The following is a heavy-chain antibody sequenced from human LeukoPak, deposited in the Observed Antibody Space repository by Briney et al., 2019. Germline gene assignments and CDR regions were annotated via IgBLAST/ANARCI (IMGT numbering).Heavy chain of an antibody. CDR2: IYYSGST. CDR1: GGSISSSSYY. J-gene: IGHJ5*02. V-gene: IGHV4-39*01. CDR3: ARSAVAAGFYP. D-gene: IGHD6-19*01. Sequence: SETLSLTCTVSGGSISSSSYYWGWIRQPPGKGLEWIGSIYYSGSTYYNPSLKSRVTISVDTSKNQFSLKLSSVTAADAAVYFCARSAVAAGFYPWGKGTLVTVS.